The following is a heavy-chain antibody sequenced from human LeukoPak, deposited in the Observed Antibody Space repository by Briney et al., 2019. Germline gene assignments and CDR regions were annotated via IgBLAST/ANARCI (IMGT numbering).Heavy chain of an antibody. V-gene: IGHV1-2*02. CDR3: ASPVPAAMFHYYYYGMDV. CDR1: GYTFTGYY. Sequence: ASVKVSCKASGYTFTGYYMHWVRQAPGQGLEWMGWINPNSGGTNYAQKFQGRVTMTRDTSISTAYIELSRLRSDDTAVYYCASPVPAAMFHYYYYGMDVWGQGTTVTVSS. CDR2: INPNSGGT. J-gene: IGHJ6*02. D-gene: IGHD2-2*01.